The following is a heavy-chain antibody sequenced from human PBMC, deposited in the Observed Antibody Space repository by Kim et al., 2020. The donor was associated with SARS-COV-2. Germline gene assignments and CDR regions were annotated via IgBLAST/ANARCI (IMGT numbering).Heavy chain of an antibody. Sequence: YTSGSTNYNPSHQSRVTMAVDMCKNQFALQLSSVTAADTAVYYCASALGHWGQGTLVTVSS. CDR2: YTSGST. J-gene: IGHJ4*02. D-gene: IGHD3-16*02. CDR3: ASALGH. V-gene: IGHV4-4*07.